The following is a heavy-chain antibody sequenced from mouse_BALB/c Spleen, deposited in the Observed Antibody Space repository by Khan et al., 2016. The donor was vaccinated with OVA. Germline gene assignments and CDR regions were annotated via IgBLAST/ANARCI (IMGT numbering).Heavy chain of an antibody. CDR3: VGEGAYHRSDSWFAY. D-gene: IGHD2-14*01. V-gene: IGHV1-4*01. CDR1: GYTFTSYT. J-gene: IGHJ3*01. CDR2: INPSNDYT. Sequence: VQLQQSGAELARPGASLKMSCKASGYTFTSYTIHWVRQRPGLTLEWIGHINPSNDYTNYNQKFKDKATLIVDKSSSTAYMQLSSLTSEDSAVYYCVGEGAYHRSDSWFAYWGQGTLVTVSA.